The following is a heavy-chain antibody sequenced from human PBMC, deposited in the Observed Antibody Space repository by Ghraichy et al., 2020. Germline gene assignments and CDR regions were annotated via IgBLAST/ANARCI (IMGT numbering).Heavy chain of an antibody. D-gene: IGHD3-10*01. CDR2: ISGSGGST. CDR1: GFTFSSYA. V-gene: IGHV3-23*01. J-gene: IGHJ2*01. CDR3: AKRPRITMVRGVITVEWYFDL. Sequence: GGSLRLSCAASGFTFSSYAMSWVRQAPGKGLEWVSAISGSGGSTYYADSVKGRFTISRDNSKNTLYLQMNSLRAEDTAVYYCAKRPRITMVRGVITVEWYFDLWGRGTLVTVSS.